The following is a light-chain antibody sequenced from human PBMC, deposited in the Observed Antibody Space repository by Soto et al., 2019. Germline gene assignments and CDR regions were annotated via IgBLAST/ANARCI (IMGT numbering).Light chain of an antibody. CDR1: SSDVGRYNY. Sequence: QSALTQAASVSGSPGQSITISCIGTSSDVGRYNYVSWYQQHPGKAPKLMIYEVTNRPSGVSNRFSGSKSGNTASLTISGLQAEDEADYYCSSYTSISTFYVFGTGTKLTVL. CDR3: SSYTSISTFYV. CDR2: EVT. V-gene: IGLV2-14*01. J-gene: IGLJ1*01.